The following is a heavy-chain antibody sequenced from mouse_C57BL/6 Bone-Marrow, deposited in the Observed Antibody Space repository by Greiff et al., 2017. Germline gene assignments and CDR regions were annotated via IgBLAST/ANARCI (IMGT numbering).Heavy chain of an antibody. CDR2: IYPGDGDT. D-gene: IGHD1-1*01. CDR1: GYAFSSYW. V-gene: IGHV1-80*01. CDR3: ARDYYGRVDV. J-gene: IGHJ1*03. Sequence: VQLQQSGAELVKPGASVKISCKASGYAFSSYWMNWVKQRPGKGLEWIGQIYPGDGDTNYNGKFKGKATLTADKSASSAYMQLSSLTSEDSAVYFCARDYYGRVDVWGTGTTVTVSS.